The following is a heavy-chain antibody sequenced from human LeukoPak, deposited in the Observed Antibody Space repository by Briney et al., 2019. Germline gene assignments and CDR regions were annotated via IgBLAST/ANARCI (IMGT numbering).Heavy chain of an antibody. CDR1: GGSISSSSYY. CDR3: ARHPPFQWLVRRGYFDY. Sequence: SETLSLTCTVSGGSISSSSYYWGWIRQPPGKGLEWIGSIYYSGSTYYNPSLKSRVTISVDTSKNQFSLKLSSVTAADTAVYYCARHPPFQWLVRRGYFDYWGQGTLVTVSS. D-gene: IGHD6-19*01. J-gene: IGHJ4*02. V-gene: IGHV4-39*01. CDR2: IYYSGST.